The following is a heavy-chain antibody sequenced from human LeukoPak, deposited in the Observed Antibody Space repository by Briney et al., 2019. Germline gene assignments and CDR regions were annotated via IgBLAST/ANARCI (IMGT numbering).Heavy chain of an antibody. CDR3: ARPGSIAVVGSCFDY. D-gene: IGHD6-19*01. J-gene: IGHJ4*02. V-gene: IGHV5-51*01. Sequence: GESLKISCKGSGYSFTSNWIGWVRQRPGIGLEWMGIIYPGDSDTRYSPSFQGQVTISADKSISTAYLQWSSLKASDTDMYYCARPGSIAVVGSCFDYWGQGTLVTVSS. CDR2: IYPGDSDT. CDR1: GYSFTSNW.